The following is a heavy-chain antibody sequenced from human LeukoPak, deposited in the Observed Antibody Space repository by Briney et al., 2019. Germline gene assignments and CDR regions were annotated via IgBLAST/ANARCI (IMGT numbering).Heavy chain of an antibody. Sequence: SETLSLTCAAYGGSFSGYYWSWIRQPPGKGLEWIGEINHSGSTNYNPSLKSRVTISVDTSKNQFSLKLSSVTAADTAVYYCARGGKYSSGFKVYYYYGMDVWGQGPRSPSP. V-gene: IGHV4-34*01. CDR2: INHSGST. CDR1: GGSFSGYY. J-gene: IGHJ6*02. D-gene: IGHD3-22*01. CDR3: ARGGKYSSGFKVYYYYGMDV.